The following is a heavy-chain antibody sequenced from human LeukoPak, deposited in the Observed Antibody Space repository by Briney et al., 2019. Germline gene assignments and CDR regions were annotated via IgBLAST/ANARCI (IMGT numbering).Heavy chain of an antibody. CDR3: ATPDSSGYYYLY. D-gene: IGHD3-22*01. V-gene: IGHV4-4*07. Sequence: SETLSLTCTVSGDSISSFHWSWIRQPAGKGLEWIGRIYTSGSTNYNPSLKSRVTMSVDTSKNQFSLKLSSVTAADTAVYYCATPDSSGYYYLYWGQGTLVTVSS. CDR1: GDSISSFH. J-gene: IGHJ4*02. CDR2: IYTSGST.